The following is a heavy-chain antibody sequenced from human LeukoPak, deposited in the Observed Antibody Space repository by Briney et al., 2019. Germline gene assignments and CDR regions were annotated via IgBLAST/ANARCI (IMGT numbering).Heavy chain of an antibody. Sequence: ASLRVGCKPALYIFTHWSIYTVRAAPAQALEWMGWINPNSGGTKFAQKFQGRVTMTRDTSISTAYLELSRLTSDDTAVYYCSRVVRDNWTDHNGDYWGQGTLVSVSS. V-gene: IGHV1-2*02. CDR3: SRVVRDNWTDHNGDY. CDR2: INPNSGGT. J-gene: IGHJ4*02. CDR1: LYIFTHWS. D-gene: IGHD1-20*01.